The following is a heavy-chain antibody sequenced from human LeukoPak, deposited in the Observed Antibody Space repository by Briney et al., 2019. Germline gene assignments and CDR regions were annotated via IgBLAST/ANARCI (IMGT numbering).Heavy chain of an antibody. J-gene: IGHJ4*02. Sequence: GGSLRLSCVASGIDISYHYVGWVRQAPGKGLEWVSAIHTGGTTHYADSVKGRFTISRDNAKNSLYLQMNSLRAEDTAVYYCARGPRYFDYWGQGALVTVSS. CDR1: GIDISYHY. CDR3: ARGPRYFDY. CDR2: IHTGGTT. V-gene: IGHV3-69-1*01.